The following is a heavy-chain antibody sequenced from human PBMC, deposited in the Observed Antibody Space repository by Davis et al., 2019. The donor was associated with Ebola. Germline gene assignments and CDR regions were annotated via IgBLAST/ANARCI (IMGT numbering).Heavy chain of an antibody. CDR1: GFTFSTSA. Sequence: GGSLRLSCAASGFTFSTSAMSWVRQAPGKGLEWVSSISGNGVGTFYADSVKGRFTISRDNSKNTLYLQVNILRAEDTAVYYCAKHVRGGSSSLALDYWGQGTLVTVSS. V-gene: IGHV3-23*01. J-gene: IGHJ4*02. D-gene: IGHD6-13*01. CDR3: AKHVRGGSSSLALDY. CDR2: ISGNGVGT.